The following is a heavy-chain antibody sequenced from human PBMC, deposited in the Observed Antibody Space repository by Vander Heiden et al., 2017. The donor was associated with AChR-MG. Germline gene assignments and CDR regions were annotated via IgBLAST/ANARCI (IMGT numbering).Heavy chain of an antibody. CDR1: GLTFSSYA. Sequence: EVQLLESGGGLVQPGGSLRLSCEASGLTFSSYAMSWVRQAPGRGLEWVSAISAGGDGTYYADSVKGRFTISRDNSKNTLYLQMNSLRAEDTAVYYCAKGKASDYWGQGTLVTVSS. V-gene: IGHV3-23*01. J-gene: IGHJ4*02. CDR2: ISAGGDGT. CDR3: AKGKASDY.